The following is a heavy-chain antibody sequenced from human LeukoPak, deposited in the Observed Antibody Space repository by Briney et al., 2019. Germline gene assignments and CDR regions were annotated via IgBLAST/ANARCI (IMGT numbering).Heavy chain of an antibody. V-gene: IGHV3-23*01. D-gene: IGHD1-1*01. CDR3: AKNFAPGNAFYDF. CDR1: GFSFSTYA. CDR2: IDWTSHYM. Sequence: GGSLRLSCAASGFSFSTYAMTWVRQAPGRGLEWVSAIDWTSHYMFYRDSVQGRFTTSRDNSRATLFLQMNSLTAEDSAVYYCAKNFAPGNAFYDFWGQGVLVTVSS. J-gene: IGHJ4*02.